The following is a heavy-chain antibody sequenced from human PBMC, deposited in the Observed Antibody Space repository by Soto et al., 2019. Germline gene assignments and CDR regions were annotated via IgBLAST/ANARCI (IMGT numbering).Heavy chain of an antibody. D-gene: IGHD1-26*01. CDR1: GYTFTSYY. CDR2: INPSGGST. CDR3: ARASSPYYYYYAMDV. Sequence: ASVKVSCKASGYTFTSYYIHWVRQAPGQGLEWMGIINPSGGSTTYAQKFQGRLTVTGDTSTSTVYMELSSLRSEDTAVYYCARASSPYYYYYAMDVWGQGTTVTVSS. J-gene: IGHJ6*02. V-gene: IGHV1-46*01.